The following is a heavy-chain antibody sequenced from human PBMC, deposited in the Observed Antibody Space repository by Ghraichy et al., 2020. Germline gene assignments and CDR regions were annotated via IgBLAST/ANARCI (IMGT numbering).Heavy chain of an antibody. CDR1: GFTFSNAW. CDR3: TPDVPSVVFDI. J-gene: IGHJ3*02. Sequence: GGSLRLSCAASGFTFSNAWMSWVRQAPGKGLEWVGRIKSKTDGGTTDYAAPVKDRFTISRDDSKNTLYLQMNSLKTEDTAVYYCTPDVPSVVFDIWGQGTMVTVSS. D-gene: IGHD4-23*01. CDR2: IKSKTDGGTT. V-gene: IGHV3-15*01.